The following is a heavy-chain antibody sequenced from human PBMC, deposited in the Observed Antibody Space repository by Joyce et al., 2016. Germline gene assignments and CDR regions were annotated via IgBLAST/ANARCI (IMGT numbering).Heavy chain of an antibody. CDR2: VKSKRQGGTT. J-gene: IGHJ3*01. D-gene: IGHD2-2*01. CDR3: VTGLCIGTACHWDDAFDV. Sequence: EVQLVESGGGLVKPGGSLRLSCAASGFSFRNAGVTWVRQAPGKGRGWVGRVKSKRQGGTTDYAAPVKGRFTISRDDSRDTAYLQMNSLKSEDTGVYFCVTGLCIGTACHWDDAFDVWGQGTMVTVSS. CDR1: GFSFRNAG. V-gene: IGHV3-15*01.